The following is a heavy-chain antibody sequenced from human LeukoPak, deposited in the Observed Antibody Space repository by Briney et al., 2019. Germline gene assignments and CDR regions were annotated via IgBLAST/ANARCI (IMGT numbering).Heavy chain of an antibody. D-gene: IGHD3-10*01. CDR3: ASDRGGRDAFDI. V-gene: IGHV4-34*01. J-gene: IGHJ3*02. CDR2: INHSGST. CDR1: GGSFSGYY. Sequence: SETLSLTCAVYGGSFSGYYWSWIRQPPGKGLEWIGEINHSGSTNYNPSLKSRVTISVDTSKNQFSLKLSSVTAADTAVYYCASDRGGRDAFDIWGQGTMVTVSS.